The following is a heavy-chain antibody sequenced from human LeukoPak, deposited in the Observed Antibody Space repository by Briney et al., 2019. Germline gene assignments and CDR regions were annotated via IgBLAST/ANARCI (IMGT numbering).Heavy chain of an antibody. CDR3: ARDVGSSWYEPFDY. J-gene: IGHJ4*02. CDR1: GFTFSSYA. CDR2: IPYDGSNK. D-gene: IGHD6-13*01. Sequence: GRSLRLPCAASGFTFSSYAMHWVRQAPGKGLEWVAVIPYDGSNKYYADSVKGRFTISRDNSKNTLYLQMNSLRAEDTAVYYCARDVGSSWYEPFDYWGQGTLVTVSS. V-gene: IGHV3-30*01.